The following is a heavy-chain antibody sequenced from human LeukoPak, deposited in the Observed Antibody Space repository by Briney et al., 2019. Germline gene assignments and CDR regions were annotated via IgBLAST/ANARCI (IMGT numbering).Heavy chain of an antibody. D-gene: IGHD5-18*01. CDR2: IYDSGST. J-gene: IGHJ4*02. Sequence: PSETLSLTCTVSGGSIRSSYYYWGWIRQPPGKGLEWIGSIYDSGSTYYNPSLKSRVTISVDTSKNQFSLKLSSVTAADTAVYYCARSTRGYSYGFDFDYWGQGTLVTVSS. CDR1: GGSIRSSYYY. CDR3: ARSTRGYSYGFDFDY. V-gene: IGHV4-39*07.